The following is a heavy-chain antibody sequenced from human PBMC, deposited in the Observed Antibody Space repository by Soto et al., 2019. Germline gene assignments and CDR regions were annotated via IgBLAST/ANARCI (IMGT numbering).Heavy chain of an antibody. D-gene: IGHD6-13*01. Sequence: QVQMVESGGGEVQPGKSLRLSCAASGFSFTNYGMHWVRQAPGKGLECVALISYDGINKYYADSVKGRFTISRDNSKNTLDMQMNSLRPEDTAVYYCGAGQYFSDYWGQGTLVSVSS. CDR3: GAGQYFSDY. CDR2: ISYDGINK. J-gene: IGHJ4*02. V-gene: IGHV3-30*03. CDR1: GFSFTNYG.